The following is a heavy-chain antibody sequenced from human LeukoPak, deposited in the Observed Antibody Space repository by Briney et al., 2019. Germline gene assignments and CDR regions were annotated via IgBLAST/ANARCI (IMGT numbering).Heavy chain of an antibody. D-gene: IGHD2-15*01. CDR2: IYYSGST. J-gene: IGHJ3*02. Sequence: SQTLSLTCPVSSGSISSGVYYWSWIRQHPGKGLEWIGYIYYSGSTYYNPSLKSRVTISIDTSKNHFSLKLSSVTAADTAVYYCARHGGTRIFPIWGQGTVVTVSS. CDR1: SGSISSGVYY. CDR3: ARHGGTRIFPI. V-gene: IGHV4-31*03.